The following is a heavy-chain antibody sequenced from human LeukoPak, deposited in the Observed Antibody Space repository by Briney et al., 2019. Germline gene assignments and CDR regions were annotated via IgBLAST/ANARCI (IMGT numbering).Heavy chain of an antibody. V-gene: IGHV4-34*01. Sequence: PSETLSLTCAVYGGSFSGYYWSWIRQPPGKGLEWIGEINHSGSTNYNPSLKSRVTISVDTSKNQLSLKLSSVTAADTAVYYCARGMVRGVIPQRIPFDIWGQGTMVTVSS. J-gene: IGHJ3*02. CDR1: GGSFSGYY. CDR3: ARGMVRGVIPQRIPFDI. CDR2: INHSGST. D-gene: IGHD3-10*01.